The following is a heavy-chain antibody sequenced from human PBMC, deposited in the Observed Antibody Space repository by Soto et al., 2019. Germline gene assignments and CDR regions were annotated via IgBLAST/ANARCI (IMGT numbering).Heavy chain of an antibody. CDR1: SGSISSSNW. CDR3: ARDYGDYVRAFDI. CDR2: IYDSGST. V-gene: IGHV4-4*02. J-gene: IGHJ3*02. D-gene: IGHD4-17*01. Sequence: QVQLQESGPGLVKPSGTLSLTCAVSSGSISSSNWWTWVRQPPGKGLEWIGEIYDSGSTKYNPSLKSRVTISVDKSKNQFSLKLSSVTAADTAVYYCARDYGDYVRAFDIWGQGTMVTVSS.